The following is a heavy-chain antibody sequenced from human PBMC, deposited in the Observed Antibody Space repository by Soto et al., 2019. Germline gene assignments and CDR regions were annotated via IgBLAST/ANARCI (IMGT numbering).Heavy chain of an antibody. CDR2: IWYDGSNK. D-gene: IGHD7-27*01. CDR3: ARELETGDLDY. CDR1: GFTFSSYG. Sequence: QVQLVESGGGVVQPGRSLRLSCAASGFTFSSYGMHWVRQAPGKGREWVAVIWYDGSNKYYADSVKGRFTISRDNSKNTLYLQMNSLRAEDTAVYYCARELETGDLDYWGQGTLVTVSS. V-gene: IGHV3-33*01. J-gene: IGHJ4*02.